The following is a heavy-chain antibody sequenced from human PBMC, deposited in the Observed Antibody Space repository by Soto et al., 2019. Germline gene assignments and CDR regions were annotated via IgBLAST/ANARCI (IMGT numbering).Heavy chain of an antibody. CDR2: ISYDGIHI. V-gene: IGHV3-30-3*01. J-gene: IGHJ6*02. CDR1: GFTFNTFA. Sequence: GGSLRLSCAVSGFTFNTFAMHWVRQAPGKGLEWVAVISYDGIHIYYPDSVKGRFTISRDNSKNTLYLQMNSLRPEDTAVYYCARDGEAMRFRTGTTSNSGKDVWGQESTVTVSS. CDR3: ARDGEAMRFRTGTTSNSGKDV. D-gene: IGHD3-10*01.